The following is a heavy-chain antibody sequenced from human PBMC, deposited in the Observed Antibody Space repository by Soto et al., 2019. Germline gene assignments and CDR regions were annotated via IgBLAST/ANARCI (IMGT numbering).Heavy chain of an antibody. J-gene: IGHJ6*02. CDR3: AGIGEDVYYGMDV. V-gene: IGHV4-4*07. CDR2: IYSRGDT. Sequence: SETLSLTCSVSGGSMRSYYWNWLRQPAGKGLEWIGRIYSRGDTNYNPSVKSRVTMSVDTSKNEFSLRLNSVTAADTAVYYCAGIGEDVYYGMDVWGQGTTVTISS. D-gene: IGHD2-21*01. CDR1: GGSMRSYY.